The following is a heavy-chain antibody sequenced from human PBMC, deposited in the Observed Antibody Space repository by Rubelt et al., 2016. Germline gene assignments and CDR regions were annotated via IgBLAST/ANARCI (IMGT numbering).Heavy chain of an antibody. CDR2: RDNSGRT. CDR1: GAPITSGGYS. V-gene: IGHV4-30-2*01. J-gene: IGHJ4*02. Sequence: QLQLQESGSGLVKPSRTLSLTCTVSGAPITSGGYSWSWIRQPPGKGLEWIGYRDNSGRTYYNASLRSRVSISVDSSKNQFSLKVSSVNVADTAVYYCAREVGGSPYYFDYWGQGALVTVSS. D-gene: IGHD2-15*01. CDR3: AREVGGSPYYFDY.